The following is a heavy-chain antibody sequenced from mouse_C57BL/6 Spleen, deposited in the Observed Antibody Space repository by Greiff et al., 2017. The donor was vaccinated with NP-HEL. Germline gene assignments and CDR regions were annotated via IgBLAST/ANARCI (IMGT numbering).Heavy chain of an antibody. J-gene: IGHJ4*01. CDR3: ARGMVTTGDAMDY. D-gene: IGHD2-2*01. CDR1: GFTFSSYT. CDR2: ISGGGGNT. Sequence: EVKVVESGGGLVKPGGSLKLSCAASGFTFSSYTMSWVRQTPEKRLEWVATISGGGGNTYYPDSVKGRFTISRDNAKNTLYLQMRSLRSEDTALYYCARGMVTTGDAMDYWGQGTSVTVSS. V-gene: IGHV5-9*01.